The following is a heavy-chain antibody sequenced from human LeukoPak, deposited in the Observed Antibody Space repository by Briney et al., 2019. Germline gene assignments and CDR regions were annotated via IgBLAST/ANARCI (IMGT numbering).Heavy chain of an antibody. V-gene: IGHV3-23*01. Sequence: GGSLRLSCAASGFTFSSYGMSWVRQAPGKGLEWVSAISGSGGSTYYADSVKGRFTISRDNAKNSLYLQMNSLRAEDTAVYYCARMYSSSWPHYYYYMDVWGKGTTVTVSS. CDR2: ISGSGGST. CDR1: GFTFSSYG. CDR3: ARMYSSSWPHYYYYMDV. J-gene: IGHJ6*03. D-gene: IGHD6-13*01.